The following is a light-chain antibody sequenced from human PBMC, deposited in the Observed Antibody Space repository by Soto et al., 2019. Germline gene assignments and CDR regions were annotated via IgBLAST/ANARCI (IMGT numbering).Light chain of an antibody. CDR3: CSYAGSSTFV. CDR1: SSDVGSYNL. V-gene: IGLV2-23*01. CDR2: EGT. J-gene: IGLJ1*01. Sequence: QSALTQPASVSGSPGQSITISCTGTSSDVGSYNLVSWYQQHPGKAPKFMIYEGTKRPSGVSNRFSVSKSGDTASLTISGLQAEDEADYYCCSYAGSSTFVFGTGTKVTAL.